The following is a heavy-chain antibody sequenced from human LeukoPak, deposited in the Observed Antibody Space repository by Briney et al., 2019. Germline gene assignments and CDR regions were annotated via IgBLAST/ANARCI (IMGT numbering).Heavy chain of an antibody. CDR2: IVVGSGNT. CDR3: AAGMSSGYSFDY. Sequence: SVKVSCKASGFTFTSSAMQWVRQARGQRLEWIGWIVVGSGNTNYAQKFQERVTITRDMSTSTAYMELSSLRSEDTAVYYCAAGMSSGYSFDYWGQGTLVTVSS. CDR1: GFTFTSSA. V-gene: IGHV1-58*02. J-gene: IGHJ4*02. D-gene: IGHD3-22*01.